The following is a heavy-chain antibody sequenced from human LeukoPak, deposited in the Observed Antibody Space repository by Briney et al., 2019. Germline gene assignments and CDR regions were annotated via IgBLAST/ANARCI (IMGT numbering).Heavy chain of an antibody. CDR1: GGSFSGYY. CDR2: INHSGST. CDR3: ARTRWSREVDY. Sequence: SETLSLTCAVYGGSFSGYYWSWIRQPPGKGLEWIGEINHSGSTNYNPSLKSRVTISVDTSKNQFSLKLSSVTAADTAVYYCARTRWSREVDYWGQGTLVTVSP. J-gene: IGHJ4*02. V-gene: IGHV4-34*01. D-gene: IGHD4-23*01.